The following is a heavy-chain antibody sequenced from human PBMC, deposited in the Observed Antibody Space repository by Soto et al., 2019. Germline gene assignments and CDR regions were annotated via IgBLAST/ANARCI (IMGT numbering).Heavy chain of an antibody. Sequence: QVQLVQSGAEVKKPGSSVKVSCKASGGTFSSYAISWVRQAPGQGLEWMGGIIPTFGTTNYAQKFQGKVTINADEATSTDYMELRSLRYEDTAVYYCARDSSGYYLRVAFDIWGQGTMVTVSS. V-gene: IGHV1-69*01. D-gene: IGHD3-22*01. J-gene: IGHJ3*02. CDR3: ARDSSGYYLRVAFDI. CDR1: GGTFSSYA. CDR2: IIPTFGTT.